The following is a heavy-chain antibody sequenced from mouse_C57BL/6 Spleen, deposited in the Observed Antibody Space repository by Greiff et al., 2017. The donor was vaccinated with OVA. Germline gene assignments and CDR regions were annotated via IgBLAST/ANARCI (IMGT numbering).Heavy chain of an antibody. V-gene: IGHV5-12*01. J-gene: IGHJ4*01. CDR2: ISNGGGST. CDR3: ARHGGDGYFLYAMDY. CDR1: GFTFSDYY. D-gene: IGHD2-3*01. Sequence: EVQVVESGGGLVQPGGSLKLSCAASGFTFSDYYMYWVRQTPEKRLEWVAYISNGGGSTYYPDTVKGRFTISRENAKNTLYMQMGRLKSEDTAMYYCARHGGDGYFLYAMDYWGQGTSVTVSS.